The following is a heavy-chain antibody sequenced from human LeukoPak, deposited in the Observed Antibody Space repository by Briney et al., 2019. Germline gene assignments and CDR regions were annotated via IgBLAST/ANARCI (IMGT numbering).Heavy chain of an antibody. Sequence: ASVKVSCKASGYTFTGYYMHWVRQAPGPGLEWMGWINPNSGGTNYAQKFQGRVSMTGDTSISTAYMELSRLRSDDTAVYYCARTLVVINDAFDIWGQGTMVTVSS. J-gene: IGHJ3*02. V-gene: IGHV1-2*02. CDR3: ARTLVVINDAFDI. CDR2: INPNSGGT. CDR1: GYTFTGYY. D-gene: IGHD3-22*01.